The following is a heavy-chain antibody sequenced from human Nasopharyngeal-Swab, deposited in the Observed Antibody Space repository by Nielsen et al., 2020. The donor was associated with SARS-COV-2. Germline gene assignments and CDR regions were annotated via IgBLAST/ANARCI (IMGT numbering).Heavy chain of an antibody. CDR2: IIPIFGTA. Sequence: PVKVSCKASGGTFSSYAISWVRQAPGQGLEWMGGIIPIFGTANYAQKFQGRVTITADESTSTAYMELSSLRSEDTAVYYCARLGGFWSGYYDDYWGQGTLVTVSS. CDR1: GGTFSSYA. D-gene: IGHD3-3*01. CDR3: ARLGGFWSGYYDDY. J-gene: IGHJ4*02. V-gene: IGHV1-69*13.